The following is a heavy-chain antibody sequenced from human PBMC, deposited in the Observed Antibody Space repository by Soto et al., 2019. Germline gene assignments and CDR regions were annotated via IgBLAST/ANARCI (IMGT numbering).Heavy chain of an antibody. CDR3: AKENYYDSSGTLDY. Sequence: RLSCAASGFSFSSYAMSWVRQAPGKGLEWVSAISGSGGSTYYADSVKGRFTISRDNSKNTLYLQMNSLRAEDTAVYYCAKENYYDSSGTLDYWGQGTLVTVSS. J-gene: IGHJ4*02. CDR1: GFSFSSYA. V-gene: IGHV3-23*01. CDR2: ISGSGGST. D-gene: IGHD3-22*01.